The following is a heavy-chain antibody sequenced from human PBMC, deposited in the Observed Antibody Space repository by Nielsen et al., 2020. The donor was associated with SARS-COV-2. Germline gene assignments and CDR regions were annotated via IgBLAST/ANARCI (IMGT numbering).Heavy chain of an antibody. CDR2: IRYDGSNK. Sequence: GGSLRLSCAASGFTFSSYGMHWVRQAPGKGLEWVAFIRYDGSNKYYADSVKGRFTISRDNSKNTLYLQMNSLRAEDTAVYYCAKVPDYGDYGLGAFDIWGQVTMVTVSS. V-gene: IGHV3-30*02. CDR1: GFTFSSYG. CDR3: AKVPDYGDYGLGAFDI. J-gene: IGHJ3*02. D-gene: IGHD4-17*01.